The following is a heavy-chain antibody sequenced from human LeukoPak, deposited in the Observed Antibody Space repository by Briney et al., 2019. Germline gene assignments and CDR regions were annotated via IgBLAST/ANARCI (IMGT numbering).Heavy chain of an antibody. J-gene: IGHJ5*02. CDR2: FDPEDGET. CDR3: ARGGTYAPAAYNWFDP. Sequence: ASVKVSCKVSGYTLTELSMHWVRQAPGKGLEWMGGFDPEDGETIYAQKFQGRVTMTEDTSTDTAYMELSSLRSEDTAVYYCARGGTYAPAAYNWFDPWGQGTLVTVSS. V-gene: IGHV1-24*01. CDR1: GYTLTELS. D-gene: IGHD2-2*01.